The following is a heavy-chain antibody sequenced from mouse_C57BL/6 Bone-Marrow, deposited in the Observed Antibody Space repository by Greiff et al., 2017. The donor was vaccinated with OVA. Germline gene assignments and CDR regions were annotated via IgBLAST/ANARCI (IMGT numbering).Heavy chain of an antibody. V-gene: IGHV1-19*01. D-gene: IGHD4-1*01. J-gene: IGHJ1*03. CDR3: APTNWAYWYFDV. CDR1: GYTFTDYY. Sequence: EVQLQQSGPVLVKPGASVKMSCKASGYTFTDYYMNWVKQSHGKSLEWIGVINPYNGGTSYNQKFKGKATLTVDKSSSTAYMELNSLTSEDSAVYYCAPTNWAYWYFDVWGTGTTVTVSS. CDR2: INPYNGGT.